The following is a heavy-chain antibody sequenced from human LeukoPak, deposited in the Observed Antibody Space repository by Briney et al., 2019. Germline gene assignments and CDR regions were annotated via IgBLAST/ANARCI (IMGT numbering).Heavy chain of an antibody. CDR1: GGSISSCNW. CDR2: IYHSGST. Sequence: NPWETLSLTCAVSGGSISSCNWWSWVRQPPGEGLEWIGEIYHSGSTNYNPSLKSRVTISVDKSKNQFSLKVSSVTAADTAVYYCASLWSTDCNGGSCPHQPNYWGQGTLVTVSS. CDR3: ASLWSTDCNGGSCPHQPNY. J-gene: IGHJ4*02. V-gene: IGHV4-4*02. D-gene: IGHD2-15*01.